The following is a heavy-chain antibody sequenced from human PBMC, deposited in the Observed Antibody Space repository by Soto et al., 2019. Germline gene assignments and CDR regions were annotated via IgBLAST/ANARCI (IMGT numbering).Heavy chain of an antibody. Sequence: QITLKESGPTLVKSTQTLTLTCTFSGFSLSTSGVSVGWIRQPPGKALEWLALIYWDDDKRYSPSLESRLTISKDTSKNQVVLTMTKMDPVDTATYYCAHAMAPRFLDYWGQGTLVTVSS. CDR1: GFSLSTSGVS. J-gene: IGHJ4*02. V-gene: IGHV2-5*02. CDR2: IYWDDDK. CDR3: AHAMAPRFLDY. D-gene: IGHD3-10*01.